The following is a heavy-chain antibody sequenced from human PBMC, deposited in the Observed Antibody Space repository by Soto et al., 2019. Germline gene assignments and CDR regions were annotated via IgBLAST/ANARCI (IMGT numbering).Heavy chain of an antibody. V-gene: IGHV1-69*13. CDR1: GGTFSSYA. CDR3: ARSPYDSSGITVDY. CDR2: IIPIFGTA. D-gene: IGHD3-22*01. Sequence: GASVKVSCKASGGTFSSYAISWVRQAPGQGLEWMGGIIPIFGTANYAQKFQGRVTITADESTSTAYMELSSLRSEDTAVYHCARSPYDSSGITVDYWGQGTLVTVSS. J-gene: IGHJ4*02.